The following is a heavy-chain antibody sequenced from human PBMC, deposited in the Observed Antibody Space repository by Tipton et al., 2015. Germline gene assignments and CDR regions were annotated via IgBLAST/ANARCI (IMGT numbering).Heavy chain of an antibody. CDR1: GDSISNYY. D-gene: IGHD1-26*01. CDR3: ARDGGGGYLGSRYFLDY. V-gene: IGHV4-4*07. CDR2: IYTSGSS. J-gene: IGHJ4*02. Sequence: TLSLTCSVSGDSISNYYWSWVRQPAGKGLEWIGRIYTSGSSYYNPSLKRRVTMSLDTSKSQFSLKLTSVTAADTAVYYCARDGGGGYLGSRYFLDYWGQGTLVTVSS.